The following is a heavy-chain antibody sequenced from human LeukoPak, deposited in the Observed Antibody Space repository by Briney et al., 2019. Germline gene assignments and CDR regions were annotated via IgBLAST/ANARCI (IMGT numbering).Heavy chain of an antibody. Sequence: PGGSLTLSCTACRFTLSSWPIIGVRQAPGKGLEWVTAISGGGGTTYYAAPVRGRFTISRDNSKNTLFLQMNSMRAEDTAIYYCAKSFRGRIQQWAYFDYWGQGTLVTVSS. J-gene: IGHJ4*02. CDR1: RFTLSSWP. CDR3: AKSFRGRIQQWAYFDY. D-gene: IGHD5-18*01. V-gene: IGHV3-23*01. CDR2: ISGGGGTT.